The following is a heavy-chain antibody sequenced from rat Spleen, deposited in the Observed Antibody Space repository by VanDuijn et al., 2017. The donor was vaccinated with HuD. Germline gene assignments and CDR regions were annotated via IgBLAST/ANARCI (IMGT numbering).Heavy chain of an antibody. J-gene: IGHJ4*01. CDR2: INSAGST. V-gene: IGHV3-3*01. Sequence: EVQLQESGPGLVKPSQSLSLTCSVTGYSITSSYRWNWLRKFPGNKLEWMGYINSAGSTNYNPSIKCRISITRDTSKNQFFLQVNSVTTEDTATYYCARGVMDAWGQGASVTVSS. CDR1: GYSITSSYR. CDR3: ARGVMDA.